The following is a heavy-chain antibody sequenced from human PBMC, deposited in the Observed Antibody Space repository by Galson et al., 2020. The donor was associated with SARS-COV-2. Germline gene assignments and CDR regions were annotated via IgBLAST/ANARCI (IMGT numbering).Heavy chain of an antibody. J-gene: IGHJ4*02. D-gene: IGHD3-22*01. CDR3: AKETADYDSSNFDL. Sequence: GESLKISCVASGFTFSNYAMHWVRQTPGKGLEWVAIISYDANNKYVDSVKGRFTISRDNSKSTLYLQMNSLRPEDTAVYYCAKETADYDSSNFDLWGQGTLVTVSS. CDR1: GFTFSNYA. V-gene: IGHV3-30*18. CDR2: ISYDANNK.